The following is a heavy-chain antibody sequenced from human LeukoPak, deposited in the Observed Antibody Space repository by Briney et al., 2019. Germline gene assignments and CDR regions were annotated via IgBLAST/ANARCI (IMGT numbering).Heavy chain of an antibody. Sequence: SETLSLTCAVYGGSLSGYYWTWIRQPPGKGLEWIGEVNHRGSTNYTPSLKSRVTVSVDTSKNQFSLRLSSVTAADTAVYYCARSITSSWYGDFQHWGQGTLVTVSS. V-gene: IGHV4-34*01. J-gene: IGHJ1*01. CDR2: VNHRGST. CDR3: ARSITSSWYGDFQH. CDR1: GGSLSGYY. D-gene: IGHD6-13*01.